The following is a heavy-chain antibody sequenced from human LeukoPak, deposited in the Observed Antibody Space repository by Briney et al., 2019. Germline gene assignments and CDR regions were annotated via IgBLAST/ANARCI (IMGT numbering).Heavy chain of an antibody. CDR1: GHSFTSYW. J-gene: IGHJ4*02. D-gene: IGHD6-13*01. CDR3: ARSIAAAGID. Sequence: GESLQISCKGSGHSFTSYWIGWVRQMPGKGLEWMGIIYPGDSDTRYSPSFQGQVTISADKSISTAYLQRSSLKASDTAMYYCARSIAAAGIDWGQGTLVTVSS. V-gene: IGHV5-51*01. CDR2: IYPGDSDT.